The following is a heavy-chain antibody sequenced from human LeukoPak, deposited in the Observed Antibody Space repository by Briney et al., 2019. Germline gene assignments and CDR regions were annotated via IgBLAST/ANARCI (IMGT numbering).Heavy chain of an antibody. Sequence: PGGSLRLSCAASGFSFSKYAMHWVRQAPGKGLEWVAVISFDETKKYYADSVNGRFTISRDNSNNTLFLQMNSVKTEDTAVYFCARMKVIKGASLDYWGQGSLVTVSS. CDR2: ISFDETKK. CDR3: ARMKVIKGASLDY. D-gene: IGHD2-21*01. J-gene: IGHJ4*02. CDR1: GFSFSKYA. V-gene: IGHV3-30-3*01.